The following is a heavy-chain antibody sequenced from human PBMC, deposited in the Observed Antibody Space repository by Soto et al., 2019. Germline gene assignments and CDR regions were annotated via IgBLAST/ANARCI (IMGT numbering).Heavy chain of an antibody. CDR3: ARDRPSEGWFDP. CDR1: GGSISSGGYY. V-gene: IGHV4-31*03. CDR2: IYYSGST. Sequence: QVQLQESGPGLVKPSQTLSLTCTVSGGSISSGGYYWSWIRQHPGKGLEWIGYIYYSGSTYYNPSLRSRVTISVDTSKNQFSLKLSSVTAADTAVYYCARDRPSEGWFDPWGQGTLVTVSS. J-gene: IGHJ5*02. D-gene: IGHD6-6*01.